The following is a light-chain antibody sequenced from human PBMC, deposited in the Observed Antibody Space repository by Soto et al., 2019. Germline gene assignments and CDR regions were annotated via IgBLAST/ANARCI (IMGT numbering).Light chain of an antibody. CDR3: QQHDDYSHAT. V-gene: IGKV1-5*01. CDR2: DAS. J-gene: IGKJ2*01. Sequence: DIQMTQSPSTLSASVGDRVTISCLASQDISSFLAWYQHKPGKAPKLLIYDASTLQTGVPSRFRGSGFGTEFTLNISGLQPDDFATYYCQQHDDYSHATFGQGTKVEIK. CDR1: QDISSF.